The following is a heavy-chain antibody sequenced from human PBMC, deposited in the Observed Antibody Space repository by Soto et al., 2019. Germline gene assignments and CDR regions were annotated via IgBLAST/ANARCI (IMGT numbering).Heavy chain of an antibody. V-gene: IGHV4-39*01. D-gene: IGHD3-22*01. CDR2: IYYSGIT. CDR1: GGSVSSTNHY. CDR3: ARHGYYYDSTGYYYFI. J-gene: IGHJ4*02. Sequence: QLQLQESGPGLVKPSETLSLTCTVSGGSVSSTNHYWGWIRQPPGKGLEWIGDIYYSGITNYNPSLKSRATISGDTFNNQFSLKLSAVTAADTAVYYCARHGYYYDSTGYYYFIGGQGTLVTVSP.